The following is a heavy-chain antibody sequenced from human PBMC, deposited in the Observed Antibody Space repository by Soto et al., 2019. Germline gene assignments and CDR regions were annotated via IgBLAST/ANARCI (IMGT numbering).Heavy chain of an antibody. J-gene: IGHJ3*02. CDR3: GRSQLARMTYGFDI. Sequence: QVQLVQSGAEVKKPGASVKVSCQASGNIFDDYAMHWVRQAPGQRLEWMGWINAGIGDTKYSERFHGRIIITKDTSASTTYLELSGPTSEDTAIYYCGRSQLARMTYGFDIWGQGTTVTVSS. CDR1: GNIFDDYA. V-gene: IGHV1-3*01. D-gene: IGHD3-10*01. CDR2: INAGIGDT.